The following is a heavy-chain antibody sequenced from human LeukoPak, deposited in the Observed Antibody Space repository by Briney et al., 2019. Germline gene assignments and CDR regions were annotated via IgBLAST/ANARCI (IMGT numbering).Heavy chain of an antibody. V-gene: IGHV3-21*01. CDR3: ASNPPAGESY. J-gene: IGHJ4*02. D-gene: IGHD6-13*01. Sequence: PGGSLRLSCAASGFTFSSYSMNWVCQAPGKGLEWVSSISSSSSYIYYADSVKGRFTISRDNAKNSLYLQMNSLRAEDTAVYYCASNPPAGESYWGQGTLVTVSS. CDR1: GFTFSSYS. CDR2: ISSSSSYI.